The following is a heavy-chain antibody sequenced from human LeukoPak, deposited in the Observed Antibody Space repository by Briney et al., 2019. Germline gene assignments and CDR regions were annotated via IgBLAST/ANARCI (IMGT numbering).Heavy chain of an antibody. CDR3: AVISPFDY. CDR2: IRYDGSNK. Sequence: PGGSLRLSCAASGFTFSDHYMDWVRQAPGKGLEWVAFIRYDGSNKYYADSVKGRFTISRDNSKNTLYLQMNSLRVEDTAVYYCAVISPFDYWGQGTLVTVSS. V-gene: IGHV3-30*02. CDR1: GFTFSDHY. D-gene: IGHD2-21*01. J-gene: IGHJ4*02.